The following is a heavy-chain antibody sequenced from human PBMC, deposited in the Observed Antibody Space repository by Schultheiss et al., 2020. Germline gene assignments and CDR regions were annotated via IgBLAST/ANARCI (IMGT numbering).Heavy chain of an antibody. CDR1: GGSFSGYC. Sequence: SETLSLTCAVYGGSFSGYCWSWIRQPPGKGLEWIGEINHSESTNYNPSLKSRVTISVDTSKNQFSLKLSSVTAADTAVYYCARDTSGWYDYWGQGTLVTVSS. CDR2: INHSEST. CDR3: ARDTSGWYDY. V-gene: IGHV4-34*01. J-gene: IGHJ4*02. D-gene: IGHD6-19*01.